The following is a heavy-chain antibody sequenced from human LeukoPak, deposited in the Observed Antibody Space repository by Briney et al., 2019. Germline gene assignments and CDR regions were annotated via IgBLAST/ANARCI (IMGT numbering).Heavy chain of an antibody. J-gene: IGHJ6*03. V-gene: IGHV4-59*01. CDR3: ARGIGYCSGGSCSDLYYYYMDV. CDR1: GGSISSYY. CDR2: IYYSGST. D-gene: IGHD2-15*01. Sequence: SETLSLTCTVSGGSISSYYWSWIRQPAGKGLEWIGYIYYSGSTNYNPSLKSRVTISVDTSKNQFSLKLSSVTAADTAVYYCARGIGYCSGGSCSDLYYYYMDVWGKGTTVTVSS.